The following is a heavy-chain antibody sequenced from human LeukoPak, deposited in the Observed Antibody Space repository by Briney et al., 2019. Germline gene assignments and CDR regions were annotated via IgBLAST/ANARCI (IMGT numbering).Heavy chain of an antibody. D-gene: IGHD3-9*01. CDR1: GGSISSYY. J-gene: IGHJ3*02. Sequence: SETLSLTCTVSGGSISSYYWSWIRQPPGKGLEWIGYIYCSGSTNYNPSLKSRVTISVDTSKNQFSLKLSSVTAADTAVYYCAREKYFDPPGAFDIWGQGTMVTVSS. CDR3: AREKYFDPPGAFDI. CDR2: IYCSGST. V-gene: IGHV4-59*01.